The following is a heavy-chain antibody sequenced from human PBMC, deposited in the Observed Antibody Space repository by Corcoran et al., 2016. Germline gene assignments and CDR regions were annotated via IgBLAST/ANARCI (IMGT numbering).Heavy chain of an antibody. CDR2: INSDGRST. J-gene: IGHJ6*04. CDR3: ARLSGYDHWYYYGMDV. CDR1: GFTFSRYW. V-gene: IGHV3-74*01. D-gene: IGHD5-12*01. Sequence: EVQLVESGGGLVQPGGSLRLSCAASGFTFSRYWMHWVRQAPGNGLVLVSRINSDGRSTIYADSGQGRFTISRDTAKNPLYLQMNSLRAEDTDVYYCARLSGYDHWYYYGMDVWGKGTTVTVSS.